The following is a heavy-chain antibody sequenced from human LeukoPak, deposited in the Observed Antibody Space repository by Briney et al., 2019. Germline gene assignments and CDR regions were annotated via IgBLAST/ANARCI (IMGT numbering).Heavy chain of an antibody. V-gene: IGHV3-23*01. J-gene: IGHJ4*02. D-gene: IGHD3-9*01. CDR1: GFTFSSFA. CDR3: AKFYDISTGYFDC. Sequence: GGSLRLSCAASGFTFSSFAMSWVRQAPGKGLEWVSTISNSGDSTYFADSVKGRFTISRDNSKNTLYLQMNSLRAEDTAVYYCAKFYDISTGYFDCWGQGALVTVSS. CDR2: ISNSGDST.